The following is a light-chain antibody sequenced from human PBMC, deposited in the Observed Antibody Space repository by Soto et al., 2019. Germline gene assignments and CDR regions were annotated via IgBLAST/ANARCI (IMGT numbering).Light chain of an antibody. Sequence: DIQMTQSPSSLSASIRDRVTITCRASQNINSHLNWYQQKPGKAPKVLIYAASRLQSGVPSRFSGSGSGTEFTLTISSLEPEDFATYYCQQSHITTLFTFGKGTKLEIK. CDR1: QNINSH. V-gene: IGKV1-39*01. CDR3: QQSHITTLFT. CDR2: AAS. J-gene: IGKJ2*01.